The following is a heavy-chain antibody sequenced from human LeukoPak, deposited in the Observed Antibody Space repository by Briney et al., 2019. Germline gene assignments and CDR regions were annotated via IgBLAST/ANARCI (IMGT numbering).Heavy chain of an antibody. CDR2: IYSSGST. CDR3: ARGRYSPRLGN. D-gene: IGHD3-16*02. Sequence: PSETLSLTCTVSGGSISSNYYWGWIRQPPGKGLEWIGSIYSSGSTSYSPSLKSRVTISVDTAKNQFSLKLTSVTAADTAVYYCARGRYSPRLGNWGQGTLVTVSS. J-gene: IGHJ4*02. V-gene: IGHV4-39*01. CDR1: GGSISSNYY.